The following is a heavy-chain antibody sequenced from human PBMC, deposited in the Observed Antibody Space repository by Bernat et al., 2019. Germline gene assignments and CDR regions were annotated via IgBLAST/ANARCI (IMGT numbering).Heavy chain of an antibody. CDR3: ARDLSGGLGY. Sequence: QVQLQESGPGLVKPSETLSLTCAVSGYSISSGYYWGWIRQPPGKGLEWIGSIYHSGSTYYNPSLKSRVTISVDTSKNQFSLKLSSVTAADTAVYYCARDLSGGLGYWGQGTLVTVSS. J-gene: IGHJ4*02. CDR1: GYSISSGYY. D-gene: IGHD3-16*01. CDR2: IYHSGST. V-gene: IGHV4-38-2*02.